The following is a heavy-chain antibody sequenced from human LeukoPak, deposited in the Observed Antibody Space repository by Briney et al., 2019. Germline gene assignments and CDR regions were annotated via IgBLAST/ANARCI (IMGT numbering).Heavy chain of an antibody. CDR1: GFTFSSYS. V-gene: IGHV3-48*01. Sequence: GGSLRLSCAASGFTFSSYSMNWVRQAPGKGLEWVSYISGSSTIIFYADSVKGRFTISRDNAKNSLYLQMNSLRAEDTAVYYCARDLGEWFDPWGQGTLVTVSS. CDR2: ISGSSTII. J-gene: IGHJ5*02. CDR3: ARDLGEWFDP. D-gene: IGHD1-26*01.